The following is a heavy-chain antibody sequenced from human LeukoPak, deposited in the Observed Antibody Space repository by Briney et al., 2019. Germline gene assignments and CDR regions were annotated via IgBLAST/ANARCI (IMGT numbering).Heavy chain of an antibody. V-gene: IGHV3-23*01. J-gene: IGHJ4*02. CDR3: AKDRAGYISGLNWEY. CDR2: ISGSGGST. CDR1: GFTFSSYD. Sequence: GGSLRLSCAASGFTFSSYDMSWVRQAPGKGLEWVSAISGSGGSTFYGDSVKGRFTISRDNSKNTLYLQMNSLRREDTAVYYLAKDRAGYISGLNWEYWGEGTLVTVSS. D-gene: IGHD6-19*01.